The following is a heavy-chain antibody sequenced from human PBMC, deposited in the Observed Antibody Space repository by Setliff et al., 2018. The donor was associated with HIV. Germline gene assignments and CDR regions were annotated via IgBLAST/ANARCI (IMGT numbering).Heavy chain of an antibody. CDR3: ARLSEGYYMDV. CDR2: IYPGDSET. V-gene: IGHV5-51*01. J-gene: IGHJ6*03. CDR1: GYSFTTYW. Sequence: GESLKISCKNSGYSFTTYWIGWVRQMPGKGLEWMGIIYPGDSETRYSPSFQGQVTISADKSISTTYLQWGSLKASDTAMYYCARLSEGYYMDVWGKGTTVTVSS.